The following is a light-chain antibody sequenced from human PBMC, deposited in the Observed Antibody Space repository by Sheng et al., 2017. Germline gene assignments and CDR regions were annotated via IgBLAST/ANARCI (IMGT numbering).Light chain of an antibody. J-gene: IGKJ2*01. CDR3: QQYDNRLYT. CDR2: DAS. CDR1: QDISNY. Sequence: DIQMTQSPSSLSASVGDRVTITCQASQDISNYLNWYQQKPGKAPKLLIYDASNLETGVPSRFSGSGSGTDFTFTISSLQPEDIATYYCQQYDNRLYTFGPGDRSWRSN. V-gene: IGKV1-33*01.